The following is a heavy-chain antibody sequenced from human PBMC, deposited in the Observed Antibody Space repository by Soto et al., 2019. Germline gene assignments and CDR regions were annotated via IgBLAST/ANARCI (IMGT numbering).Heavy chain of an antibody. CDR1: VSTLSSYA. Sequence: KVCSNPAVSTLSSYAISMDRQAPRQGLEWMEGIIPIFGTSNYSHKFHGRVTITADESTSTAYMELRRLRSEDTAVYYCARCMGYSSWWCAYYFDYWGQGSLVTVS. D-gene: IGHD6-13*01. CDR3: ARCMGYSSWWCAYYFDY. J-gene: IGHJ4*02. CDR2: IIPIFGTS. V-gene: IGHV1-69*01.